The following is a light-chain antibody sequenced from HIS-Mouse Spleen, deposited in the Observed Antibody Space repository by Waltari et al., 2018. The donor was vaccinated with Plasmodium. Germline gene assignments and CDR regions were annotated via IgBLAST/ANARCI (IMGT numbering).Light chain of an antibody. CDR3: CSYAGSYTWV. CDR1: SSDVGGYNY. CDR2: EVS. J-gene: IGLJ3*02. V-gene: IGLV2-11*01. Sequence: SALTQPRSVSGSPGQSVTIPCTGTSSDVGGYNYVSWYQQHPGQAPKLMIYEVSKRPSGVPDRFSGSKSGNTASLTISGLQAEDEADYYCCSYAGSYTWVFGGGTKLTVL.